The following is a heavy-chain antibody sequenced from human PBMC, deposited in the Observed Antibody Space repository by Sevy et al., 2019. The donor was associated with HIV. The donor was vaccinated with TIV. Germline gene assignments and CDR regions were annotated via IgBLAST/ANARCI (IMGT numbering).Heavy chain of an antibody. J-gene: IGHJ6*02. Sequence: GGSLRLSCAASGFTFSSYTMHWVRQAPGKGLEWVANIIYDGSMKYYADSVKGRFTISRDNSKNTVYLEMNSLRNEDTAIYFCANAYSGSYSHSYLYALDVWGQGTTVTV. CDR2: IIYDGSMK. V-gene: IGHV3-30-3*01. CDR3: ANAYSGSYSHSYLYALDV. CDR1: GFTFSSYT. D-gene: IGHD1-26*01.